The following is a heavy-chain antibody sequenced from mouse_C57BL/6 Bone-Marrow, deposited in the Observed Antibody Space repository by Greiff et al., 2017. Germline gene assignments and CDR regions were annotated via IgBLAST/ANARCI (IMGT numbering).Heavy chain of an antibody. CDR2: IDPSDSYT. J-gene: IGHJ4*01. CDR1: GYTFTSYW. D-gene: IGHD1-1*01. V-gene: IGHV1-69*01. CDR3: ARTGSFYAMDY. Sequence: QVQLQQPGAELVMPGASVKLSCKASGYTFTSYWMHWVKQRPGQGLEWIGEIDPSDSYTNYNQKFKGKSTLTVDKFSSTAYMQLSSLTSEDSAVYYCARTGSFYAMDYWGQGPSVTVSS.